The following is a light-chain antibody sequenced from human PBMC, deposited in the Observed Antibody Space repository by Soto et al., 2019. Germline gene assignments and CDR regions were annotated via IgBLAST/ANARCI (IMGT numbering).Light chain of an antibody. CDR3: SAYTSSITPLV. V-gene: IGLV2-14*01. CDR1: SSDVGGYNY. J-gene: IGLJ1*01. Sequence: QSVLPQPASVSGSPGQSITISCTGTSSDVGGYNYVSWYQQHPGKAPKLMIYEVSNRPSGVSNRFSGSKSGNTASLTIAGLQAEDEADYYCSAYTSSITPLVFGTGTKLTVL. CDR2: EVS.